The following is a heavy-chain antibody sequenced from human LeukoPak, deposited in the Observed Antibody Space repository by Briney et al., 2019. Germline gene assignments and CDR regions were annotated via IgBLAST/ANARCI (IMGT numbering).Heavy chain of an antibody. CDR3: ARELGASYYEPYYFDY. CDR1: GFTFSIYW. CDR2: IKQDGSEK. J-gene: IGHJ4*02. D-gene: IGHD1-26*01. V-gene: IGHV3-7*01. Sequence: GGSLRLSCAASGFTFSIYWMSWVRQAPGKGLEGVANIKQDGSEKYYVDSVKGRFTISRDNAKNSLYLQMNSLRAEATAVYYCARELGASYYEPYYFDYWGQGTLVTVSS.